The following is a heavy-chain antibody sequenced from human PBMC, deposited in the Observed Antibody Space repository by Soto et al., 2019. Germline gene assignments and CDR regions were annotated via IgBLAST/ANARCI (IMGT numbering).Heavy chain of an antibody. J-gene: IGHJ4*02. Sequence: GSLRLSYAASGFTFSDHYMSWIRQAPGKGLEWIGYSSNSGSFTRYADSVKGRFSISRDNAKNSLYLQINSLRGDDTAIYYCVRSGDNYNLLDYWGQGTPVTVSS. D-gene: IGHD1-1*01. CDR3: VRSGDNYNLLDY. CDR1: GFTFSDHY. V-gene: IGHV3-11*06. CDR2: SSNSGSFT.